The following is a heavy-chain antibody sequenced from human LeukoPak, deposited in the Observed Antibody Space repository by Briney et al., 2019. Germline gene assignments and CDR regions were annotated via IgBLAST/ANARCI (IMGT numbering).Heavy chain of an antibody. CDR3: AKDGIVDTAMVNWFDP. V-gene: IGHV3-23*01. J-gene: IGHJ5*02. CDR2: ISGSGGST. CDR1: GFTFSSYA. D-gene: IGHD5-18*01. Sequence: PGASLRLSCAASGFTFSSYAMSWVRQAPGKGLEWVSAISGSGGSTYYADSAKGRFTISRDNSKNTLYLQMNSLRAEDTAVYYCAKDGIVDTAMVNWFDPWGQGTLVTVSS.